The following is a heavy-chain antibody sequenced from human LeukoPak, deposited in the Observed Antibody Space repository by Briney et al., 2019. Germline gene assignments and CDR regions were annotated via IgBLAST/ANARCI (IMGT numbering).Heavy chain of an antibody. CDR1: GDSINNYY. V-gene: IGHV4-59*08. CDR2: IYYSGST. CDR3: ARHRGSGSPYFDY. J-gene: IGHJ4*02. Sequence: SETLSLTCTVSGDSINNYYWSWIRQSPGKGLEWIGYIYYSGSTKYNPSLKSRVIILADTSKNQFSLKLSSVTAADTATYYCARHRGSGSPYFDYWGQGTLVTVSS. D-gene: IGHD3-10*01.